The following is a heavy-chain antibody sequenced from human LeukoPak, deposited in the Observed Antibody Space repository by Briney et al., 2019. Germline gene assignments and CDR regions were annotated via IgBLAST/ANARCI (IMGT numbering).Heavy chain of an antibody. J-gene: IGHJ4*02. Sequence: GASVKVSCKASGYTFTSYGISWVRQAPGQGLEWMGWISAYNGNTNYAQKLQGRVTMTTDTSTSTAYMELRSLRSDDTAVYYCARVSLVVTRSPFDYWGQGTLVTVSS. D-gene: IGHD2-21*02. CDR2: ISAYNGNT. V-gene: IGHV1-18*01. CDR3: ARVSLVVTRSPFDY. CDR1: GYTFTSYG.